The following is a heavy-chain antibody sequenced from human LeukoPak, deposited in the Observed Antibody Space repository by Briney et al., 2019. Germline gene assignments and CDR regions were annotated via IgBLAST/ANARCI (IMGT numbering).Heavy chain of an antibody. D-gene: IGHD5-18*01. CDR3: AKDWAAMATTIYYFDY. CDR1: GFTFSNFG. V-gene: IGHV3-30*18. J-gene: IGHJ4*02. CDR2: ISYDGSSK. Sequence: GRSLRLSCAASGFTFSNFGMHWVRQAPGKGLEWVAGISYDGSSKYYADSVKGRFTISRDNSKNTLYLQMNSLRAEDTAVYYCAKDWAAMATTIYYFDYWGQGTLVTVSS.